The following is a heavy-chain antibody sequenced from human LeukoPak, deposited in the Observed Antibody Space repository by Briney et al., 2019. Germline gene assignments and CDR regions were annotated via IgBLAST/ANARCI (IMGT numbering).Heavy chain of an antibody. D-gene: IGHD3-3*01. CDR1: GGSFSGYY. CDR2: INHSGST. CDR3: ARVGSRYYDFWSGYRHAFDI. Sequence: SETLSLTCAVYGGSFSGYYWSWIRQPPGKGLEWIGEINHSGSTNYNPPLKSRVTISVDTSKNQFSLKLSSVTAADTAVYYCARVGSRYYDFWSGYRHAFDIWGQGTMVTVSS. V-gene: IGHV4-34*01. J-gene: IGHJ3*02.